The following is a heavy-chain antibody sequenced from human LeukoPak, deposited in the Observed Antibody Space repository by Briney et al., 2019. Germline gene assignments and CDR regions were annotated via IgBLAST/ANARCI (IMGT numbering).Heavy chain of an antibody. V-gene: IGHV3-30-3*01. J-gene: IGHJ4*02. D-gene: IGHD6-13*01. CDR3: ARSRRVEQQLARVRIGDFDY. CDR1: GFTFTYYA. Sequence: GGSLRLSCAASGFTFTYYAMHWVRQAPGKGLEWVSVVSNDGSNQDYTDSVKGRFIISRDDSKSTVYLQMNSLRAEDTAVYYCARSRRVEQQLARVRIGDFDYWGQGTLVTVSS. CDR2: VSNDGSNQ.